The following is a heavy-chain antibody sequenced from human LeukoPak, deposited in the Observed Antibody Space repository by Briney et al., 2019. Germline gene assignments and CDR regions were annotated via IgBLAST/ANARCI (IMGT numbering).Heavy chain of an antibody. CDR2: INHSGST. V-gene: IGHV4-34*01. Sequence: PSETLSLTCAVYGGSFSGYYWSWIRQPPGKGLEWIGEINHSGSTNYNPSLKSRVTISVDTSKNQFSLKLSSVTAADTAVYYCVRDGKYRYDSSGYFSNSADDWGQGTLVTVSS. CDR3: VRDGKYRYDSSGYFSNSADD. D-gene: IGHD3-22*01. J-gene: IGHJ4*02. CDR1: GGSFSGYY.